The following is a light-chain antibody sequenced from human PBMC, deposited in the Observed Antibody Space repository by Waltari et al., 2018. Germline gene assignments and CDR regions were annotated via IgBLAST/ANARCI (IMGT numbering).Light chain of an antibody. J-gene: IGLJ1*01. V-gene: IGLV2-14*01. CDR1: SSDAGGYNY. CDR3: SSYTSSSTGV. Sequence: QSALTQPASVSGSPGQSLTISCTGTSSDAGGYNYVSWYQQHPGKAPKLMIYDVSNRPSGVSNRFSGSKSGNTASLTISGLQAEDEADYYCSSYTSSSTGVFGTGTKVTVL. CDR2: DVS.